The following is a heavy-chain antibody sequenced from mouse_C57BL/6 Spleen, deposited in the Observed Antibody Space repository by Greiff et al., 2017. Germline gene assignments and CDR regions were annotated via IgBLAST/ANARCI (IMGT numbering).Heavy chain of an antibody. V-gene: IGHV5-9-1*02. D-gene: IGHD2-4*01. CDR3: TRDRGYDYGGYFDV. Sequence: DVQLVESGEGLVKPGGSLKLSCAASGFTFSSYAMSWVRQTPEKRLEWVAYISSGGDYIYYADTVKGRFTISRDNARNTLYLQMSSLKSEDTAMYYCTRDRGYDYGGYFDVWGTGTTVTVSS. CDR2: ISSGGDYI. J-gene: IGHJ1*03. CDR1: GFTFSSYA.